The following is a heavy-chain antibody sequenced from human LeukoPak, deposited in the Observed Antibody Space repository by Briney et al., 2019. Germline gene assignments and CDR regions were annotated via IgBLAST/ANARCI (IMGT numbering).Heavy chain of an antibody. V-gene: IGHV4-59*07. CDR2: IYYSGST. J-gene: IGHJ4*02. CDR3: ARMDDYYDSSGLDY. Sequence: PSDTLSLTCTLSGPSISIYYCSSIRQPPGKGLEWIGYIYYSGSTNYNPSLKSRVTISVDTSKNQFSLKLSSVTAADTAVYYCARMDDYYDSSGLDYWGQGTLVTVSS. D-gene: IGHD3-22*01. CDR1: GPSISIYY.